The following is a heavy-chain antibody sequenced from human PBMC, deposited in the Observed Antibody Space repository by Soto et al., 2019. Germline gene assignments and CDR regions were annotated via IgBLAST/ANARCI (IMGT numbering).Heavy chain of an antibody. J-gene: IGHJ4*02. D-gene: IGHD4-17*01. CDR1: GFSFSTYS. CDR3: ARWDGYGDV. Sequence: GSLRLSCAASGFSFSTYSMAWVRQTPGKGLAWVSGLSGGGSNTFYADSVQGRFTISVDNSKNTVYLQMNSLRVEDTAVYYCARWDGYGDVWGQGTLVTVSS. V-gene: IGHV3-23*01. CDR2: LSGGGSNT.